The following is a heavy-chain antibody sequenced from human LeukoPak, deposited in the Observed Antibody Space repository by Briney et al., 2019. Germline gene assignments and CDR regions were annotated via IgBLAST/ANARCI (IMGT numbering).Heavy chain of an antibody. CDR1: GFTVSSNY. CDR3: AREVSTVFYGMDV. CDR2: IYSGGST. D-gene: IGHD4-11*01. J-gene: IGHJ6*02. Sequence: GGSLRLSCAASGFTVSSNYMSWVRQAPGKGLEWVSVIYSGGSTYYADSVKGRFTISRDNSKITLYLQMNSLRAEDTAVYYCAREVSTVFYGMDVWGQGTTVTVSS. V-gene: IGHV3-66*01.